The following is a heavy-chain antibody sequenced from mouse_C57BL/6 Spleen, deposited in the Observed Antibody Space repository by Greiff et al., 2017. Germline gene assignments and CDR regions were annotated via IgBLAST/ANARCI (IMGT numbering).Heavy chain of an antibody. J-gene: IGHJ2*01. Sequence: VQLQQSGPELVKPGASVKMSCKASGYTFTDYYMNWVKQSHGKSLEWIGVINPYNGGTSYNQKFKGKATLTVDKSSSTAYMELNSLTSEDSAVYYCARGDSHYYGSSFDYWGQGTTLTVSS. D-gene: IGHD1-1*01. CDR2: INPYNGGT. V-gene: IGHV1-19*01. CDR1: GYTFTDYY. CDR3: ARGDSHYYGSSFDY.